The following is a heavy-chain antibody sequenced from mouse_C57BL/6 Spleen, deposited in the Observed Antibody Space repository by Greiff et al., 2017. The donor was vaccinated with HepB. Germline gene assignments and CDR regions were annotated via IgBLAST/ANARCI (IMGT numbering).Heavy chain of an antibody. Sequence: DVKLVESGGGLVQPGGSLKLSCAASGFTFSDYYMYWVRQTPEKRLEWVAYISNGGGSTYYPDTVKGRFTISRDNAKNTLYLQMSRLKSEDTAMYYCARRGGDYDGSFAYWGQGTLVTVSA. CDR2: ISNGGGST. V-gene: IGHV5-12*01. CDR1: GFTFSDYY. CDR3: ARRGGDYDGSFAY. J-gene: IGHJ3*01. D-gene: IGHD2-4*01.